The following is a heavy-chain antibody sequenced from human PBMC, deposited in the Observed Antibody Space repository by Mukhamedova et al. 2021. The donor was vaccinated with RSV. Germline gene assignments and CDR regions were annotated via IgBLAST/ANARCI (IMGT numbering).Heavy chain of an antibody. Sequence: GRQAPGQGLEWMGGIIPIFGTANYAQKFQGRVTITADESTSTAYMELSSLRSEDTAVYYCASLSTTVTTGWFDPWCQGTLVTVSS. CDR3: ASLSTTVTTGWFDP. CDR2: IIPIFGTA. J-gene: IGHJ5*02. D-gene: IGHD4-17*01. V-gene: IGHV1-69*01.